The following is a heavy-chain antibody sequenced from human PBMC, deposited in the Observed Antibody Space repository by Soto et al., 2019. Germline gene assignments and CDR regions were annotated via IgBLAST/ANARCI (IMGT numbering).Heavy chain of an antibody. CDR3: ASQGTFLTHSAIAFDI. CDR2: ISSSSSYT. V-gene: IGHV3-11*06. Sequence: PGGSLRLSCAASGFTFSDYYMSWIRQAPGKGLEWVSYISSSSSYTNYADSVKGRFTISRDNAKNSLYLQMNSLRAEDTAVYYCASQGTFLTHSAIAFDIRGQATMVTGSS. J-gene: IGHJ3*02. CDR1: GFTFSDYY. D-gene: IGHD1-26*01.